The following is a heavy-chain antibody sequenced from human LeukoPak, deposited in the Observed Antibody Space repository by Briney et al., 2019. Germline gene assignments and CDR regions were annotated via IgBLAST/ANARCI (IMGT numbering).Heavy chain of an antibody. Sequence: PEGSLRLSCTASGFTFSSYWMNWVRQAPGKGLEWVANIKQDGSEKYYVDSVKGRFTISRDNTKNSLYLQMNSLRTDDTAVYYCATSRTFDYWGQGTLVTVSS. CDR3: ATSRTFDY. J-gene: IGHJ4*02. D-gene: IGHD2-2*01. CDR2: IKQDGSEK. CDR1: GFTFSSYW. V-gene: IGHV3-7*01.